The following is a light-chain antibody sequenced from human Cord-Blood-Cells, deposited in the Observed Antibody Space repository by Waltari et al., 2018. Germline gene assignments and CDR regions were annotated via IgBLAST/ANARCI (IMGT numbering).Light chain of an antibody. Sequence: EIVLTQSPGTLSLSPGERATLSCRDSQSVSSSYLAWYQQKPGQAPRLLIYGASSRATGIPDRFIGSGSGTDFTLTISRLEPEDFAVYYCQQYGSSPLMYTFGQGTKLEIK. CDR1: QSVSSSY. J-gene: IGKJ2*01. CDR3: QQYGSSPLMYT. V-gene: IGKV3-20*01. CDR2: GAS.